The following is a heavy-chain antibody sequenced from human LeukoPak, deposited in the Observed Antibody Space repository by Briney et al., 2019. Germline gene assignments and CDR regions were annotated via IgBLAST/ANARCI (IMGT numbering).Heavy chain of an antibody. CDR2: INHSGST. Sequence: SETLSLTCAVYGGSFSGYYWSWIRQPPGKGLEWIGEINHSGSTNYSPSLKSRVTISVDTSKNQFSLKLSSVTAADTAVYYCARIAGWYYYDSSGYRYYYYMDVWGKGTTVTVSS. CDR3: ARIAGWYYYDSSGYRYYYYMDV. V-gene: IGHV4-34*01. J-gene: IGHJ6*03. CDR1: GGSFSGYY. D-gene: IGHD3-22*01.